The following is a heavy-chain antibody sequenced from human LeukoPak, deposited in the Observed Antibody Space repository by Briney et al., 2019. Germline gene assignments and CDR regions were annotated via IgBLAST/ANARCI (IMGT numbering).Heavy chain of an antibody. Sequence: SETLSLTCAVYGGSFSGYYWSWIRQPPGKGLEWIGEINHSGSTNYNPSLKSRVTISVDTSKNQFSLKLSSVTAADTAVYYCARHLFGVDTAMVRPFDYWGQGTLVTVSS. D-gene: IGHD5-18*01. CDR1: GGSFSGYY. CDR2: INHSGST. CDR3: ARHLFGVDTAMVRPFDY. J-gene: IGHJ4*02. V-gene: IGHV4-34*01.